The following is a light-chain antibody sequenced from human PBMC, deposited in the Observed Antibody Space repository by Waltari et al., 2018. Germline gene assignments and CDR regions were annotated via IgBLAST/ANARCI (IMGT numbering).Light chain of an antibody. CDR2: DAL. J-gene: IGKJ1*01. CDR3: QQYYDTPPTT. CDR1: QSVSFS. V-gene: IGKV3-11*01. Sequence: EIVLTQSPATLSLSPGDRATLSCRASQSVSFSLSWYQQKAGQAPRLVIYDALDRATGIPARFIGSGSGTDFNLTISSLQAEDVAVYYCQQYYDTPPTTFGQGTKVEIK.